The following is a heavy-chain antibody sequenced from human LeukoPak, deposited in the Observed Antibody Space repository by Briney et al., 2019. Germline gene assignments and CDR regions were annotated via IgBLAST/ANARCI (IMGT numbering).Heavy chain of an antibody. CDR1: GFTVSSHY. J-gene: IGHJ4*02. Sequence: PGGSLRLSCAASGFTVSSHYMTWVRQAPGKGPEWVSVIYGGDTTYYADSVKGRFTISRDSSKNTLYLQMSNLRVEDTAVYYCGRSEKYYYDRSGPDYWGQGTLVTVSS. CDR2: IYGGDTT. V-gene: IGHV3-53*01. D-gene: IGHD3-22*01. CDR3: GRSEKYYYDRSGPDY.